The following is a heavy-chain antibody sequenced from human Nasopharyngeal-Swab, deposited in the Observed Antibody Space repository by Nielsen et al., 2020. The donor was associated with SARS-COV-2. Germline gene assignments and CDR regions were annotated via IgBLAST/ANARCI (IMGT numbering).Heavy chain of an antibody. CDR3: GKAVAGTVDY. CDR2: IKSKTDGGTT. D-gene: IGHD6-19*01. J-gene: IGHJ4*02. V-gene: IGHV3-15*01. Sequence: GGSLRLYCAAAGFTLSNAWMSWVRQAPGKGLEWVGRIKSKTDGGTTDYAAPVKGRFTISRDDSKNTLYLQMNSLKTEDTAVYYCGKAVAGTVDYWGQGTLVTVSS. CDR1: GFTLSNAW.